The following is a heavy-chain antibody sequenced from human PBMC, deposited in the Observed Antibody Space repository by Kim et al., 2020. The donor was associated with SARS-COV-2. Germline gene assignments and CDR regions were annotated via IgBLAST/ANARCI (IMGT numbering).Heavy chain of an antibody. CDR3: ARDPGSGSYYKSYLQDYAYYYYGMDV. Sequence: ASVKVSCKASGYTFTSYGISWVRQAPGQGLEWMGWISAYNGNTNYAQKLQGRVTMTTDTSTSTAYMELRSLRSDDTAVYYCARDPGSGSYYKSYLQDYAYYYYGMDVWGQGTTVTVSS. D-gene: IGHD3-10*01. CDR2: ISAYNGNT. V-gene: IGHV1-18*01. J-gene: IGHJ6*02. CDR1: GYTFTSYG.